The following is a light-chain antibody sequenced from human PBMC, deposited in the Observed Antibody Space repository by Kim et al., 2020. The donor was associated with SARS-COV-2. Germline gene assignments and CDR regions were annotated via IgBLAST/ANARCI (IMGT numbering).Light chain of an antibody. CDR1: QSISTY. J-gene: IGKJ2*01. CDR2: AAS. V-gene: IGKV1-39*01. Sequence: DIQMTQSPSSLSAYVGDRVTITCRASQSISTYLNWFQQKPGKPPKLLIYAASNLQRGVPSRFSGSGYGTEFTLTISSLQPDDFATYYCQHSYSYPYTFGQGTKLEI. CDR3: QHSYSYPYT.